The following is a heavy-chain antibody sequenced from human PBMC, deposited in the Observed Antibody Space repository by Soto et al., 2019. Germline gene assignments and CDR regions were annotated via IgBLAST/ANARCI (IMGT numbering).Heavy chain of an antibody. D-gene: IGHD5-12*01. V-gene: IGHV3-33*01. CDR1: GFTFSSYG. Sequence: GGSLRLSCAASGFTFSSYGMHWVRQAPGKGLEWVAVIWYDGSNKYYADSVKGRFTISRDNSKNTLYLQMNSLRAEDTAVYYCVSGYSGYDWFDYWGQGTLVTVSS. CDR3: VSGYSGYDWFDY. J-gene: IGHJ4*02. CDR2: IWYDGSNK.